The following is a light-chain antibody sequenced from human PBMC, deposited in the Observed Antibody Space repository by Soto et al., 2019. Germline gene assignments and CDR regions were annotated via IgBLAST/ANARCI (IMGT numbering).Light chain of an antibody. CDR3: QQYGSSTLT. CDR1: QSVGTY. V-gene: IGKV3-20*01. Sequence: EIVLTQSTGTLSLSPGERATLSCRASQSVGTYLAWYQQKPGQAPRLLIYGASSRATGIPDRFSGSGSGTDFTLTISRLEPEDFAVYYCQQYGSSTLTFGGGTKVDIK. J-gene: IGKJ4*01. CDR2: GAS.